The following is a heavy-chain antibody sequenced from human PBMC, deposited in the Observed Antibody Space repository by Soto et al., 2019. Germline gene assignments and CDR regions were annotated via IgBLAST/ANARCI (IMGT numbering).Heavy chain of an antibody. V-gene: IGHV4-31*03. Sequence: QVQLQESGPGLVKPSQTLSLTCTVSGGSISSGAYYWTWIRQRPGEGLEWIGYMYYDGSTYYSPSLKSRVTISVDTSKSQFSLKMTSVTAADTAVYYCARDPGYCSGGSCPTEGGLDVWGQGTTVTVSS. CDR3: ARDPGYCSGGSCPTEGGLDV. CDR2: MYYDGST. D-gene: IGHD2-15*01. J-gene: IGHJ6*02. CDR1: GGSISSGAYY.